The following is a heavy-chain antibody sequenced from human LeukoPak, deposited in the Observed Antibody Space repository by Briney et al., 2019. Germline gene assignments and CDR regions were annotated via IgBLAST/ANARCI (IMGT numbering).Heavy chain of an antibody. CDR3: VRDMDRGQWLVRPYN. CDR1: GYIFIGYY. CDR2: IDPKSGGT. Sequence: AASVKVSCKTSGYIFIGYYMHWVRQAPGQGLEWMGWIDPKSGGTKYAQKFQGRVTMTRDMFINTAYMDLRRLKSDDTAVYYCVRDMDRGQWLVRPYNWGQGTLVTVSS. V-gene: IGHV1-2*02. J-gene: IGHJ4*02. D-gene: IGHD6-19*01.